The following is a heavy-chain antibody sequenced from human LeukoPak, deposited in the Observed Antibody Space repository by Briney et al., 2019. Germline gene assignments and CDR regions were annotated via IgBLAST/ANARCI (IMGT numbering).Heavy chain of an antibody. CDR1: GFTFSRYW. CDR3: TRDTGGSGSYPDY. D-gene: IGHD1-26*01. Sequence: GGSLRLSGAASGFTFSRYWMTWVRQTPGKGLEWVANVKQDETQKYYWDSVSGRFTISRDNAKNSLYLQMNSLRAEDTGFYYCTRDTGGSGSYPDYWGQGTLVT. V-gene: IGHV3-7*01. CDR2: VKQDETQK. J-gene: IGHJ4*02.